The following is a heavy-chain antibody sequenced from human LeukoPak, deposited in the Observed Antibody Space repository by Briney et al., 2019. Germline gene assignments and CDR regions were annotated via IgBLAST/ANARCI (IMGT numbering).Heavy chain of an antibody. CDR2: ISYDGSNK. CDR1: GFTFSSYA. V-gene: IGHV3-30*04. Sequence: GRSLRLSCAASGFTFSSYAMHWVRQAPGKGLEWVAVISYDGSNKHYADSVKGRFTISRDNSKNTLYLQMNSLRAEDTAVYYCATISGYLFDYWGQGTLVTVSS. D-gene: IGHD5-12*01. J-gene: IGHJ4*02. CDR3: ATISGYLFDY.